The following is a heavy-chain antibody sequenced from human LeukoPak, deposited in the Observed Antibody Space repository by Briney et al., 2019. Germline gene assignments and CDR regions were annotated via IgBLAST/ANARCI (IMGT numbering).Heavy chain of an antibody. D-gene: IGHD3-3*01. V-gene: IGHV3-21*01. CDR2: ISSSSSYK. Sequence: GGSLRLSCAASRFTFSSYSMNWVRQAPGKGLEWVSSISSSSSYKYYADSVKGRFTISRDNAKNSLYLQMNSLRAEDTAVYYCARAPSPRNYDFWSEAFDYWGQGTLVTVSS. CDR3: ARAPSPRNYDFWSEAFDY. CDR1: RFTFSSYS. J-gene: IGHJ4*02.